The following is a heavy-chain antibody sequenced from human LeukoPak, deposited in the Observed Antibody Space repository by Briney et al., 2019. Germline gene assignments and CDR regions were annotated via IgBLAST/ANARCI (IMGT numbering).Heavy chain of an antibody. D-gene: IGHD3-22*01. CDR1: GGSISSGDYY. J-gene: IGHJ5*02. V-gene: IGHV4-30-4*01. CDR2: MYYSGST. CDR3: ARPYYYDSRIDP. Sequence: SETLSLTCTVSGGSISSGDYYWSWIRQPPGKGLEWVGYMYYSGSTYYNPSLKSRITISLDMSKNQFSLKLSSVTAADTAVYYCARPYYYDSRIDPWGQGTLVTVSS.